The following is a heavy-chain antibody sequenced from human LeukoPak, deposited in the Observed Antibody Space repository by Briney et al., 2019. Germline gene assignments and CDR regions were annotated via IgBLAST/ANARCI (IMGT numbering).Heavy chain of an antibody. CDR1: GFTFSDHW. J-gene: IGHJ4*02. Sequence: GSLRLSCAASGFTFSDHWMSWVRQAPGKGLEWVSSISGSVGTIYYADSVKGRFTISRDNSKNTLYLQMNSLRAEDTAVYYCAKDPYYYGSGSYHDYWGQGTLVTVSS. D-gene: IGHD3-10*01. CDR2: ISGSVGTI. CDR3: AKDPYYYGSGSYHDY. V-gene: IGHV3-23*01.